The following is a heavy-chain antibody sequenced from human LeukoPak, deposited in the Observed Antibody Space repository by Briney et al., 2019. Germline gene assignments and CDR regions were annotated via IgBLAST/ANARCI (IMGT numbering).Heavy chain of an antibody. CDR3: ARLGIVRTYSGYDRGGGY. Sequence: SETLSLTCAVYGGSFSGYYWSWIRQPPGKGLEWIGEINHSGSTNYNPSLKSRVTISVDTSKNQFSLKLSSVTAADTAVYYCARLGIVRTYSGYDRGGGYWGQGTLVTVSS. J-gene: IGHJ4*02. D-gene: IGHD5-12*01. V-gene: IGHV4-34*01. CDR2: INHSGST. CDR1: GGSFSGYY.